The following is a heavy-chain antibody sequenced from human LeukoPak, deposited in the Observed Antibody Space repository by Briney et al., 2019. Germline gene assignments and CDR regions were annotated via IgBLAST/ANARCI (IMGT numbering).Heavy chain of an antibody. D-gene: IGHD5-12*01. J-gene: IGHJ4*02. V-gene: IGHV3-30*03. CDR2: ISYDGSNK. CDR1: GFTFSSYG. CDR3: ARDQLAYSGYDTLFDY. Sequence: GGSLRLSCAASGFTFSSYGMHWVRQAPGKGLEWVAVISYDGSNKYYAESVKGRFTISRDNSKNTLYLQLNSLRPDDTAVYYCARDQLAYSGYDTLFDYWGQGTLVTVSS.